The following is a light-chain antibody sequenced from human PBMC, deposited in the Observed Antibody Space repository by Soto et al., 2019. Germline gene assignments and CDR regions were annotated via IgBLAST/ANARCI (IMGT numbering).Light chain of an antibody. CDR3: QQYNNWPPPYT. CDR1: QNVSSN. Sequence: IVMTQSPATLSVSPVERATLSCRASQNVSSNLAWYQQKPGQAPRLLIYGASTRATGIPARFSGSGSGTEFTLTISSLQSEDFAVYYCQQYNNWPPPYTFGQGTKLEIK. V-gene: IGKV3-15*01. CDR2: GAS. J-gene: IGKJ2*01.